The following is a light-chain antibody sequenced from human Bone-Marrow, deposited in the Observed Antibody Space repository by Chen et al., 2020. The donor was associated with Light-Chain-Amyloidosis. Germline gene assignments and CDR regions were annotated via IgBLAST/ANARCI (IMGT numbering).Light chain of an antibody. CDR2: DDS. CDR1: NIGSTS. V-gene: IGLV3-21*02. Sequence: SYVLTQPSSVSVAPGQTATIACGGNNIGSTSVHWYQQTPGQAPLLVVYDDSDRPSGIPARLSDSNSRNTATLTSSRVEAGDEADYYCQVWDRSSDRPVFGGGTKLTVL. CDR3: QVWDRSSDRPV. J-gene: IGLJ2*01.